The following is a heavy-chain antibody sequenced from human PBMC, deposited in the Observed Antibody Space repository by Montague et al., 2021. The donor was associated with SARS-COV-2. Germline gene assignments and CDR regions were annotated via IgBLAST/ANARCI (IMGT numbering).Heavy chain of an antibody. V-gene: IGHV4-59*13. J-gene: IGHJ6*02. D-gene: IGHD3-10*01. Sequence: SETLSLTCTVSGGSISSYYWTWIRQPPGKGLEWIGYIYYTGSTNYNPSLESRVTISLDTSKNQFSLKLSSVTAADTAVYYCARGHYYGRNDYYYGVDVWGQGTPVTVSS. CDR1: GGSISSYY. CDR3: ARGHYYGRNDYYYGVDV. CDR2: IYYTGST.